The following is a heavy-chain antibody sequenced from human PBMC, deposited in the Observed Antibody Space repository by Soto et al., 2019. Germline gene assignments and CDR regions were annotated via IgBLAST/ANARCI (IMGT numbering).Heavy chain of an antibody. CDR3: ASATTYGSGGSCYSRPSYYSSGMDV. Sequence: QVQLQQWGAGLLKPSETLSLTCAVYGGSFSGYYWSWIRQPPGKGLEWIGEINHSGSTNYNPSLKGRVTISVATSKNQFSLKLSSVTAADTAVYYCASATTYGSGGSCYSRPSYYSSGMDVWGQGTTVTVSS. V-gene: IGHV4-34*01. J-gene: IGHJ6*02. CDR1: GGSFSGYY. D-gene: IGHD2-15*01. CDR2: INHSGST.